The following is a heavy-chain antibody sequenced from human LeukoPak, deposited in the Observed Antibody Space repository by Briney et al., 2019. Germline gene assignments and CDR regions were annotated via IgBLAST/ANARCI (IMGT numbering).Heavy chain of an antibody. J-gene: IGHJ5*02. V-gene: IGHV1-2*04. CDR3: ARDYRLGYDFWSGYLLVHNWFDP. CDR1: GYTFTSYD. D-gene: IGHD3-3*01. Sequence: ASVKVSCKASGYTFTSYDINWVRQATGQGLEWMGWMNPNSGGTNYAQKFQGWVTMTRDTSISTAYMELSRLRSDDTAVYYCARDYRLGYDFWSGYLLVHNWFDPWGQGTLVTVSS. CDR2: MNPNSGGT.